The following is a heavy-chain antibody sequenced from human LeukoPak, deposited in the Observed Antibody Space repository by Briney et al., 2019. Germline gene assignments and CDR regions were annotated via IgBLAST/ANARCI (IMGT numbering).Heavy chain of an antibody. Sequence: PSETLSLTCTVSGYSISSGYYWGWIRQPPGKGLEWIGGIYHSGSTYYNPSLKSRVTISVDTSKNKFSLKLSSVTAADTAVYYGARDIGIHITVVRGVNNWLYPWGQGGLVTLSS. CDR3: ARDIGIHITVVRGVNNWLYP. V-gene: IGHV4-38-2*02. CDR2: IYHSGST. J-gene: IGHJ5*02. D-gene: IGHD3-10*01. CDR1: GYSISSGYY.